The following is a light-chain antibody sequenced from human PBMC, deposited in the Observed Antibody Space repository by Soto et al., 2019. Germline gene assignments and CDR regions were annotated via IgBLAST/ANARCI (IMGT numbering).Light chain of an antibody. CDR1: QSFISFY. CDR2: DAS. J-gene: IGKJ1*01. CDR3: QQYGGSPRT. V-gene: IGKV3-20*01. Sequence: EIVLTQSPGTLSLSPGERATLSCRAIQSFISFYLAWYQQTPGQAPSLLIYDASSRAAGIPDRFSGGGSGTDFTLTISRLEPEDFGVYYCQQYGGSPRTFGQGTKVEIK.